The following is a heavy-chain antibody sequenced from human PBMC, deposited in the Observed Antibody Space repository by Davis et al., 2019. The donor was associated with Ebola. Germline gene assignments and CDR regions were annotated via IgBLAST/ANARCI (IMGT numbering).Heavy chain of an antibody. CDR2: ISAYNGNT. Sequence: ASVKVSCKASGYTFTSYGISWVRQAPGQGLEWMGWISAYNGNTNYAQKLQGRVTMTTDTSTSTAYMELRSLRSDDTAVYYCARDRLYCSSTSCYRYYYYYGMDVWGQGTTVTVSS. J-gene: IGHJ6*02. V-gene: IGHV1-18*01. D-gene: IGHD2-2*01. CDR1: GYTFTSYG. CDR3: ARDRLYCSSTSCYRYYYYYGMDV.